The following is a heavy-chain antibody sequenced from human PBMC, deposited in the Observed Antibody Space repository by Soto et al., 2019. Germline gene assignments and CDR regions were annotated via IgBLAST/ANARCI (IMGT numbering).Heavy chain of an antibody. V-gene: IGHV1-69*01. D-gene: IGHD3-16*02. CDR3: ATYYDYVWGSYRPDSRFDY. J-gene: IGHJ4*01. Sequence: QVQLVQSGAEVKKPGSSVKVSCKASGGTFSSYAISWVRQAPGQGLEWMGGIIPIFGTANYAQKFQGRVTITADESTSTAYMGLSSLRSEDTAVYYCATYYDYVWGSYRPDSRFDYWGHGTLVTVSS. CDR1: GGTFSSYA. CDR2: IIPIFGTA.